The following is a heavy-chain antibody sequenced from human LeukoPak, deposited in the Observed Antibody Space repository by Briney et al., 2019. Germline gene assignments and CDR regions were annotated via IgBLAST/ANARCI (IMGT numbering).Heavy chain of an antibody. CDR1: GGSISSYY. Sequence: SETLSLTCTVSGGSISSYYWSWIRQPAGKGLEWIGRIYTSGSTNYNPSLKSRVTMSVDTSKNQFSLKLSSVTAADTAVYYCARVYYGSGYYYYGMDVWGQGTTVTVSS. CDR3: ARVYYGSGYYYYGMDV. CDR2: IYTSGST. D-gene: IGHD3-10*01. J-gene: IGHJ6*02. V-gene: IGHV4-4*07.